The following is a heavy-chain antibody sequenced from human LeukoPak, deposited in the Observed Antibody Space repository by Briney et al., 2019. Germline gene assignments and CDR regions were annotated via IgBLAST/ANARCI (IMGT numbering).Heavy chain of an antibody. CDR1: GGSFSGYY. J-gene: IGHJ3*02. D-gene: IGHD1-14*01. CDR2: INHSGST. Sequence: SETLSLTCAVYGGSFSGYYWSWLRQPPGKGLERIGEINHSGSTNYNPSLKSRVTISVDTSKNQFYLKLSSVTDADTAVYYCARGRISHAFDIWGQGTMVTVSS. V-gene: IGHV4-34*01. CDR3: ARGRISHAFDI.